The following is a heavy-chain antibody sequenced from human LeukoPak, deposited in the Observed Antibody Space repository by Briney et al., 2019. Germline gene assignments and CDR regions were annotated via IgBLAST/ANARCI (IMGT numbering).Heavy chain of an antibody. Sequence: SVKVSCKASGDTFSSFAVTWVRQAPGHGLEWMGGIIPIIGIAKYAQKFQGRVTITADTSTSTAYLEVSSLRSEDSAVYYCARDRYFDGSDYHFESEIWGQGTMVTVSS. V-gene: IGHV1-69*10. CDR2: IIPIIGIA. D-gene: IGHD3-22*01. CDR3: ARDRYFDGSDYHFESEI. CDR1: GDTFSSFA. J-gene: IGHJ3*02.